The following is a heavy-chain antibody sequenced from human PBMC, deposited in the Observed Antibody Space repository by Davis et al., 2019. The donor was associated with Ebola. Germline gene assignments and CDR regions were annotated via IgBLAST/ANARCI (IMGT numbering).Heavy chain of an antibody. CDR3: ATDADYDEDFDY. D-gene: IGHD3-22*01. CDR2: INSGGRVI. J-gene: IGHJ4*02. V-gene: IGHV3-48*02. Sequence: GESLKISCTVSGLPFTFYGFTWVRQAPGKGLEWVSHINSGGRVILYADSVKGRFSISRDNAKDIVHLQMDSLRDEDTAVYYCATDADYDEDFDYWGQGTLVTVSS. CDR1: GLPFTFYG.